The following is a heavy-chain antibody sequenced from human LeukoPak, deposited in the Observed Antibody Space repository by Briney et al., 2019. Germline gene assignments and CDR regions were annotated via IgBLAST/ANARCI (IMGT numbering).Heavy chain of an antibody. CDR1: GGSIRSRNYY. CDR2: FYDSGST. D-gene: IGHD2-21*02. J-gene: IGHJ4*02. Sequence: SETLSLTCTVSGGSIRSRNYYWDWIRQPPGKGLEWIVNFYDSGSTYYNPSLKSRVTISGDTSKNQFSLKLTSVTAADTAVYYCARYVVVTAKYYFDYWGQGTLVTVSS. CDR3: ARYVVVTAKYYFDY. V-gene: IGHV4-39*01.